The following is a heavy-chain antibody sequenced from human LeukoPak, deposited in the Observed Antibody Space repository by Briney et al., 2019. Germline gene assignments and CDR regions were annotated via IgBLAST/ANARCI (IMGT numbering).Heavy chain of an antibody. Sequence: GGSLRLSCAPSGFTFSGYWMHWVRQAPGKGLVWVSRIETDGSTTRYADSVKGRFTISRDDAKNTLYLQMNSLRAADTAVYYCARDRYCGGDCYTDAFDSWGRGTMVTVSS. V-gene: IGHV3-74*01. CDR3: ARDRYCGGDCYTDAFDS. CDR2: IETDGSTT. D-gene: IGHD2-21*02. CDR1: GFTFSGYW. J-gene: IGHJ3*02.